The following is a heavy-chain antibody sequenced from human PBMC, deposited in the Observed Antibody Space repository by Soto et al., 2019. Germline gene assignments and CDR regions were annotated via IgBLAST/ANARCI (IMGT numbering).Heavy chain of an antibody. CDR3: AKGPQWLVQWYFDL. D-gene: IGHD6-19*01. V-gene: IGHV3-23*01. Sequence: GGSLRLSCAASGFTFSSYAMSWVRQAPGKGLEWVSAISGSGGSTYYADSVKGRFTISRDNSKNTLYLQMNSLRAEDTAVYYCAKGPQWLVQWYFDLWGRGTLVTAPQ. CDR1: GFTFSSYA. J-gene: IGHJ2*01. CDR2: ISGSGGST.